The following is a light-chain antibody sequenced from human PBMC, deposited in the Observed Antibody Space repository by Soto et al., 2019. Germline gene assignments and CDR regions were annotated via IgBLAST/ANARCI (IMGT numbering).Light chain of an antibody. J-gene: IGLJ3*02. Sequence: QSVLTQPPSVSAAPGQKVTISCSGSSSNIGNNYVSWYQQLPGTAPKLLIYDNNNRLSGIPDRFSGSKSGTSATLGIAGLQTGDEADYYCGTWDSSLSVWLFGGGTKLTVL. CDR1: SSNIGNNY. CDR3: GTWDSSLSVWL. V-gene: IGLV1-51*01. CDR2: DNN.